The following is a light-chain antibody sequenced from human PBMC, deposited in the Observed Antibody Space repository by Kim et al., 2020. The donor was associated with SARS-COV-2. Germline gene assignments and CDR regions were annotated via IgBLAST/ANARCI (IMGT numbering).Light chain of an antibody. J-gene: IGKJ3*01. Sequence: SPGERATLSCMASQSVNSNCLAWYQQKPGQPPRLLIYGSSNRATGIPDRFSGSGSGTDFTLSISRLEPADFAVYYCQQYVSSSFTFGPGTKVDIK. CDR3: QQYVSSSFT. CDR2: GSS. V-gene: IGKV3-20*01. CDR1: QSVNSNC.